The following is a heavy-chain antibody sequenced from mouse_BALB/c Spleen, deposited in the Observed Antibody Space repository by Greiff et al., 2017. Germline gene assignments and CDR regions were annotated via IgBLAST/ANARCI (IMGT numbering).Heavy chain of an antibody. CDR3: ARGELLCAMDY. Sequence: QVQLQQSGPELVKPGASVKMSCKASGYTFTDYVISWVKQRPGQGLEWIGEIYPGSGSTYYNAKFKGKATLTADKSSNTAYMQLSSLTSEDSAVYVYARGELLCAMDYWGQGTSVTVSS. D-gene: IGHD2-1*01. CDR1: GYTFTDYV. V-gene: IGHV1-77*01. CDR2: IYPGSGST. J-gene: IGHJ4*01.